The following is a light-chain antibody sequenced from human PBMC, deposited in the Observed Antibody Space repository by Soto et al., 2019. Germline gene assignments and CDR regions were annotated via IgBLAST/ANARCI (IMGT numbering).Light chain of an antibody. CDR1: QTFVHSDGNTY. J-gene: IGKJ5*01. Sequence: DILLTHTPLSSPVTLGQPASISCRSSQTFVHSDGNTYLSWLQQRPGQPPRVLIYKISNRFSGVPDRFSGSGAGKDFSLKISRVEAEDVGVYYFTQQKQFHLTFGQGTRLEIX. CDR3: TQQKQFHLT. CDR2: KIS. V-gene: IGKV2-24*01.